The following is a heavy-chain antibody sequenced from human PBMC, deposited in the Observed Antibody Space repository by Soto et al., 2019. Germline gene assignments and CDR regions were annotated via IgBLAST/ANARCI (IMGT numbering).Heavy chain of an antibody. Sequence: PGGALRLSFAAPWFTFNSYAMSLVRPAPGKGLEWVSAISGSGGSTYYADSVKGRFTISRDNSKNTLYLQMNSLRAEDTAVYYCAKEGGYMYYFDYWGQGTLVTVSS. J-gene: IGHJ4*02. CDR1: WFTFNSYA. CDR2: ISGSGGST. D-gene: IGHD3-10*01. V-gene: IGHV3-23*01. CDR3: AKEGGYMYYFDY.